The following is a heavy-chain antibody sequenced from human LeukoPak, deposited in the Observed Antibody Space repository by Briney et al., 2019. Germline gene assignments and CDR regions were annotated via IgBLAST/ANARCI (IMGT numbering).Heavy chain of an antibody. CDR3: ARESDQLLTVSFDY. D-gene: IGHD2-2*01. CDR1: GGSISSGDYY. Sequence: SQTLSLTCTVSGGSISSGDYYWSWIRQPPGKGLEWIGYIYYSGSTYYNPSLKSQVTISVDTSKNQFSLKLSSVTAADTAVYYCARESDQLLTVSFDYWGQGTLVTVSS. V-gene: IGHV4-30-4*01. J-gene: IGHJ4*02. CDR2: IYYSGST.